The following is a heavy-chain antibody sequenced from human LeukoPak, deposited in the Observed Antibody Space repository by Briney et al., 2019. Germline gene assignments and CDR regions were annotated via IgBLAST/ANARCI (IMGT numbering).Heavy chain of an antibody. CDR2: ISGSGGST. CDR3: ARDEGYSYGYGT. V-gene: IGHV3-23*01. D-gene: IGHD5-18*01. J-gene: IGHJ4*02. CDR1: GFTFSSYG. Sequence: GGSLRLSCAASGFTFSSYGMSWVRQAPGKGLEWVSAISGSGGSTYYADSVKGRFTISRDNAKNSLYLQMNSLRAEDTAVYYCARDEGYSYGYGTWGQGTLVTVSS.